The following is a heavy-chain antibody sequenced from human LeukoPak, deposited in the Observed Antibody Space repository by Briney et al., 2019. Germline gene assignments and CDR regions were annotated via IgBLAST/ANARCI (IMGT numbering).Heavy chain of an antibody. Sequence: PGGSLRLSCAASGFTLSDYYMNWIRQAPGKGLEWVSAISGSGGTTYYADSVKGRFTVSRDNSMNTLYLQMNSLRAEDTAEYECAGGGGGFMCELGGVIVFVYWGQGALVPVSS. CDR2: ISGSGGTT. J-gene: IGHJ4*02. CDR1: GFTLSDYY. CDR3: AGGGGGFMCELGGVIVFVY. V-gene: IGHV3-23*01. D-gene: IGHD3-16*02.